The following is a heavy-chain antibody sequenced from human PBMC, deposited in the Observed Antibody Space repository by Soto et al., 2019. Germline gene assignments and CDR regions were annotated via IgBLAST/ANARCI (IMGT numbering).Heavy chain of an antibody. Sequence: GESLKISCKGSGYSFTSYWIGWVRQMPGKGLEWMGIIYPGDSDTRYSPSFQGQVTISADKSISTAYLQWSSLKASDTAMYYCARRYDYIWGSYRQDAFDIWGQGTMVTVSS. V-gene: IGHV5-51*01. CDR2: IYPGDSDT. CDR1: GYSFTSYW. J-gene: IGHJ3*02. D-gene: IGHD3-16*02. CDR3: ARRYDYIWGSYRQDAFDI.